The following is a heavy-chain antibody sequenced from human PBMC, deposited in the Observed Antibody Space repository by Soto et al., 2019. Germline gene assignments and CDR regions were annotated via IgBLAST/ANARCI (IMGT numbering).Heavy chain of an antibody. J-gene: IGHJ2*01. CDR1: GFDFNNYG. CDR2: VSHDGTAK. V-gene: IGHV3-30*18. Sequence: QVQLVESGGGVVQTGRSLRLSCAGSGFDFNNYGIQWVRQAPGKGLEWVAVVSHDGTAKIYADPVKGRFTISRDGSENMVYLQMDSLRVEDTAVYYCAKEYSSVWSHWYFDLWGRGTLVTVSS. D-gene: IGHD6-19*01. CDR3: AKEYSSVWSHWYFDL.